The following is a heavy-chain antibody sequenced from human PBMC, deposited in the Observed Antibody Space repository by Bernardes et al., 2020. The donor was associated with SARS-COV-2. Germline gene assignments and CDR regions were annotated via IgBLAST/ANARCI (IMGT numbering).Heavy chain of an antibody. D-gene: IGHD6-13*01. V-gene: IGHV4-34*01. J-gene: IGHJ5*02. CDR1: GGSFSGYY. CDR2: INHSGST. CDR3: ARGRSRLAAAGRDNWFDP. Sequence: SQTLSLTCAVYGGSFSGYYWSWIRQPPGKGLEWIGEINHSGSTNYNPSLKSRVTISVDTSKNQFSLKLSSVTAADTAVYYCARGRSRLAAAGRDNWFDPWGQGTLVTVSS.